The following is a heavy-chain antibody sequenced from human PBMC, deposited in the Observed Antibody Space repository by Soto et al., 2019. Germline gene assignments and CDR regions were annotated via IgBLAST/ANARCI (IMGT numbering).Heavy chain of an antibody. V-gene: IGHV1-46*01. Sequence: ASVKVSCKASGYTFTGYYMHWVRQAPGQGLEWMGIINPSGGSTSYAQKFQGRVTMTRDTSTSTVYMELSSLRSEDTAVYYCASPPIVATIVNYQYGLAVRGQGTTVTVSS. CDR1: GYTFTGYY. D-gene: IGHD5-12*01. J-gene: IGHJ6*01. CDR2: INPSGGST. CDR3: ASPPIVATIVNYQYGLAV.